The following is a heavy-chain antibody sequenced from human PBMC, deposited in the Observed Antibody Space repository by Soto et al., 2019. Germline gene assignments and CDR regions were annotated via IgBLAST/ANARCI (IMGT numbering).Heavy chain of an antibody. D-gene: IGHD3-10*01. J-gene: IGHJ4*01. CDR2: IKWDASEK. Sequence: EVQLEESGGGLVQPGGSLRLSCAASGFTFGSYWMSWVRQAPGKGLEWLATIKWDASEKKYVDTVKGRFTMSRDNDKNSLYLQIASLRAEDTAVYYCASDSGYGSGTSVHHYLDYWGHGTLVTVSP. CDR3: ASDSGYGSGTSVHHYLDY. V-gene: IGHV3-7*01. CDR1: GFTFGSYW.